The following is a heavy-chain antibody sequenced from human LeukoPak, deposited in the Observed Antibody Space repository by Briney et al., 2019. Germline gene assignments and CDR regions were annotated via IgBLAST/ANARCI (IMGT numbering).Heavy chain of an antibody. Sequence: SETLSLTCAVYGGSFSGYYWSWIRQPPGKGLEWIGEINHSGSTNYNPSLKGRVTISVDTSKNQFSLKLSSVTAADTAVYYCARNGYSSGLVRDWGQGTLVTVSS. CDR3: ARNGYSSGLVRD. J-gene: IGHJ4*02. CDR1: GGSFSGYY. V-gene: IGHV4-34*01. CDR2: INHSGST. D-gene: IGHD6-19*01.